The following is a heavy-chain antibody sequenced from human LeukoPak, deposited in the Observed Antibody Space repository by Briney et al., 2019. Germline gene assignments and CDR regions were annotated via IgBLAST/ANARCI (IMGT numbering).Heavy chain of an antibody. CDR3: ARVGAYGERDY. CDR1: GFTFSGYW. V-gene: IGHV3-7*01. J-gene: IGHJ4*02. D-gene: IGHD1-26*01. CDR2: IKQDGSEK. Sequence: GGSLRLSCAASGFTFSGYWMSWARQAPGKGLEGVANIKQDGSEKYYVDSVKGRFPISRDNAKNSLYLQMNSLRAEDTAVYYCARVGAYGERDYWGQGTLVSVSS.